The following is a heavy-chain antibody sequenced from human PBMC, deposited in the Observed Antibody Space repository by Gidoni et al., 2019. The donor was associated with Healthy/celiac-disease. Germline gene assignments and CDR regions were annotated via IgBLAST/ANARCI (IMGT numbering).Heavy chain of an antibody. CDR2: ISGSGGST. D-gene: IGHD2-15*01. V-gene: IGHV3-23*01. Sequence: EVQLLESGGGLVQPGGSLSLSCAASGFPFSSYAMSWVRQAPGKGLEWVSAISGSGGSTYYADSVKGRFTISRDNSKNTLYLQMNSLRAEDTAVYYCAKGWGWVAATDYFDYWGQGTLVTVSS. CDR3: AKGWGWVAATDYFDY. J-gene: IGHJ4*02. CDR1: GFPFSSYA.